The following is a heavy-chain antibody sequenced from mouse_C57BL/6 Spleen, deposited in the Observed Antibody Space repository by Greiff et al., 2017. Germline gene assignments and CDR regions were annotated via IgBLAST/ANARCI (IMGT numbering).Heavy chain of an antibody. CDR2: IDPSDSYT. D-gene: IGHD6-1*01. Sequence: QVQLQQPGAELVMPGASVKLSCKASGYTFTSYWMHWVKQRPGQGLEWIGEIDPSDSYTNYNQKFKGKSTLTVDKSSSTAYLQLSSRTSEDSAVYDCAREGYCSLTGIAYWGQGTLVTVSA. J-gene: IGHJ3*01. CDR1: GYTFTSYW. V-gene: IGHV1-69*01. CDR3: AREGYCSLTGIAY.